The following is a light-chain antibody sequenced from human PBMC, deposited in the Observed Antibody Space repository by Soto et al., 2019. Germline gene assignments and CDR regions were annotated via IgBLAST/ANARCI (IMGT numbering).Light chain of an antibody. V-gene: IGLV1-44*01. Sequence: QSVLTQPPSASGTPGQRVTISCSGSSSNIGSNTVNWYQQLPATAPKLLIYSNNQRPSGVPDRFSGSKSGTTAALAISGVQSEDDADYYCAAWDESLNGVVFGGGTKLTVL. CDR3: AAWDESLNGVV. J-gene: IGLJ2*01. CDR2: SNN. CDR1: SSNIGSNT.